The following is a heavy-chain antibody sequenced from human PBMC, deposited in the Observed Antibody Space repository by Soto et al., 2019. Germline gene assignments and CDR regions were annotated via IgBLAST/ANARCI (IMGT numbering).Heavy chain of an antibody. CDR3: ASQLRTIGSFDY. Sequence: QVQLVESGGGVVQPGGSLRLSCAASGFIFNNYAMHWVRQAPGKGLEWVAVISYDGSNKYYADSVKGRFTISRDNSKNTLYLQMNSLRAEDTAVYYCASQLRTIGSFDYWGQGTLVTVSS. V-gene: IGHV3-30-3*01. D-gene: IGHD7-27*01. J-gene: IGHJ4*02. CDR1: GFIFNNYA. CDR2: ISYDGSNK.